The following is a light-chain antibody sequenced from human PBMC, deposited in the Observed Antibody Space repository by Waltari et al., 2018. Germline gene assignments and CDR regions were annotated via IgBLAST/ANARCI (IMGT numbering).Light chain of an antibody. V-gene: IGLV6-57*04. J-gene: IGLJ2*01. CDR3: QSYDSRIV. CDR1: SGSIANSF. CDR2: EDN. Sequence: FVLTQPHSVSEYPGQSVTISCTRSSGSIANSFVKWYQKRPGRAPTTVIYEDNQRPSGVPERFSGSIDTSSNSASLTNSGLRSDDEADYYCQSYDSRIVFGGGTKLTVL.